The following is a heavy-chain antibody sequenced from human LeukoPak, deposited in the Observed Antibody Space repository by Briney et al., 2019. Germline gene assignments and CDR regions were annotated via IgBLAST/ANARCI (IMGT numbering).Heavy chain of an antibody. D-gene: IGHD6-19*01. CDR1: GFTVSSNY. CDR2: IYSGGST. Sequence: GGSLRLSCAASGFTVSSNYMSWVRQAPGMGLECVSTIYSGGSTYYSDSVKGRFVISRDNSKNTLYLQMNSLRADDTAVYYCARAGSSGWYHFDYWGQGTLVTVSS. V-gene: IGHV3-66*01. CDR3: ARAGSSGWYHFDY. J-gene: IGHJ4*02.